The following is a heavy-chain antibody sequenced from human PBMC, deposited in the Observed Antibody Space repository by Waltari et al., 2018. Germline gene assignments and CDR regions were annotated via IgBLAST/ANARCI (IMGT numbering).Heavy chain of an antibody. D-gene: IGHD3-10*01. V-gene: IGHV1-8*01. CDR2: MNPNSGNT. CDR1: GYTFTSYD. CDR3: ARVVGGSGSYYNWFDP. J-gene: IGHJ5*02. Sequence: QVQLVQSGAEVKKPGASVKVSCKASGYTFTSYDINWVRQAPGQGLEWMGWMNPNSGNTGYAQKFQGRVTMTRNTSISTAYMELSSLRSEDTAVYYCARVVGGSGSYYNWFDPWGQGTLVTVSS.